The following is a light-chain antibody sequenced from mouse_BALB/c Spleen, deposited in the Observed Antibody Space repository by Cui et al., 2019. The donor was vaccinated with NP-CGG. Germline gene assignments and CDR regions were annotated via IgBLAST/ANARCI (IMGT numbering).Light chain of an antibody. Sequence: QAVVTQESVFTTSPGETVTLTCRSSTGAVTTSNYANWVQEKPDHLFTVLIGGTNNRIPGVPARFSGSLIGDKAALTITGAQTEDEAIYFCALWYSNHWVFGGGTKLTVL. CDR2: GTN. J-gene: IGLJ1*01. V-gene: IGLV1*01. CDR1: TGAVTTSNY. CDR3: ALWYSNHWV.